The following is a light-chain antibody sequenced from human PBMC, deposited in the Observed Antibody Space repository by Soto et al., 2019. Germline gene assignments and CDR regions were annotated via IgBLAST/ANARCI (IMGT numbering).Light chain of an antibody. V-gene: IGKV3-20*01. CDR1: QSVSSSY. J-gene: IGKJ1*01. CDR2: GAS. CDR3: QQYGSSPPWT. Sequence: EIVLTQSPGTLSLSPGERATLSCRASQSVSSSYLAWYQQKPGQAPRLLIYGASSRATGIPDRFSGSGSGTDSTLTISRLEPEDFAVYYCQQYGSSPPWTFGQGTKVEIK.